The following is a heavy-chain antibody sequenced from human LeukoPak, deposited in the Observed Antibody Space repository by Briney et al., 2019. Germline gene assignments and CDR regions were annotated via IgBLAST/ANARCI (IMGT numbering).Heavy chain of an antibody. D-gene: IGHD2-21*01. Sequence: GESLKISCKGFGYSFTSYWIAWVRQLPGKGLEWMGIIYPGDSDTRYSPSFQGQVTISDDKSISTAYLQWTSLKASDSAMYYCARVLIRGDEIDYWGEGTLVTVSS. CDR1: GYSFTSYW. CDR3: ARVLIRGDEIDY. V-gene: IGHV5-51*01. J-gene: IGHJ4*02. CDR2: IYPGDSDT.